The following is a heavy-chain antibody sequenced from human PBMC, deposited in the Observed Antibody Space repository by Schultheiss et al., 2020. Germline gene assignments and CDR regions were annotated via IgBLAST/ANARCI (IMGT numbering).Heavy chain of an antibody. Sequence: GGSLRLSCAASGFTFSSYAMHWVRQAPGKGLEWVALISYDGSNEYYANSVKGRFTISRDNAKNTLYLQMNSLRAEDTAVYYCAREYSSSWYTGEYYYYYGMDVWGQGTTVTVSS. CDR2: ISYDGSNE. CDR1: GFTFSSYA. J-gene: IGHJ6*02. D-gene: IGHD6-13*01. CDR3: AREYSSSWYTGEYYYYYGMDV. V-gene: IGHV3-30-3*01.